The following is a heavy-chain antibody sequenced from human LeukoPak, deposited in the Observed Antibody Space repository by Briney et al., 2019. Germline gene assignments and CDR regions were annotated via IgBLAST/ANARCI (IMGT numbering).Heavy chain of an antibody. Sequence: PPETLSLTCTVAAGSLSSISYYWGWIRQPPWRGLEWTGSIYYSGSTYHNPPLKTRFTISVDTAKNQFSLKLRSVTAADTAVYYCATFDKLGVRAFDIWGQGTMVTVSS. CDR3: ATFDKLGVRAFDI. J-gene: IGHJ3*02. CDR1: AGSLSSISYY. V-gene: IGHV4-39*07. D-gene: IGHD7-27*01. CDR2: IYYSGST.